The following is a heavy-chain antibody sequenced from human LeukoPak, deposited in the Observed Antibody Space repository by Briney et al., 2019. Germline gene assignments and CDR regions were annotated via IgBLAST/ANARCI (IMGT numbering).Heavy chain of an antibody. Sequence: GGSLRLSCEASGFTFSSAWMSWVRQAPGKGLEWVGRIKSKTDGGTTDYAAPVKGRFTISRDDSKNTVYLQMNSLKTEDTAVYYCTTVCCGGDSAHYWGQGTLVTVSS. J-gene: IGHJ4*02. V-gene: IGHV3-15*01. D-gene: IGHD2-21*02. CDR2: IKSKTDGGTT. CDR3: TTVCCGGDSAHY. CDR1: GFTFSSAW.